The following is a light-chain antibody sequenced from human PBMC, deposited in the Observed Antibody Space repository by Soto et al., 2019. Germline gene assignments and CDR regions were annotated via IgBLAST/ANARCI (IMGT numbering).Light chain of an antibody. V-gene: IGKV3-20*01. Sequence: EIVLTQSPGTLSLSPGERATRSCRASQSVSSIYLAWYQQKPGQAPSLLIYATSSRATGIPDRFSGSGSGTDFSLTISRLEPEDFAVYYCQQYGSSPITFGQGTRLEIK. CDR2: ATS. J-gene: IGKJ5*01. CDR3: QQYGSSPIT. CDR1: QSVSSIY.